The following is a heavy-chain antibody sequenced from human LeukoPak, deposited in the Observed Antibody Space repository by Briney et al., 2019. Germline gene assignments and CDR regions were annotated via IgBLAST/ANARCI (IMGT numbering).Heavy chain of an antibody. D-gene: IGHD3-22*01. Sequence: SQTLSLTCTASGGSISSGGYYWSWIRQHPGKGLEWIGYIYYSGSPYYNPSLKSRLTISVDTSKNQFSLQLTSVTAADTAVYYCARAYSYDYHSSGYYAPKYFQHWGQGTLVTVSS. CDR3: ARAYSYDYHSSGYYAPKYFQH. CDR2: IYYSGSP. J-gene: IGHJ1*01. V-gene: IGHV4-31*03. CDR1: GGSISSGGYY.